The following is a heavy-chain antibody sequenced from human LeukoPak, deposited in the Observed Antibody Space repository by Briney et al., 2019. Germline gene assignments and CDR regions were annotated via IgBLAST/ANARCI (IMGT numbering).Heavy chain of an antibody. CDR2: ILYDGSNK. J-gene: IGHJ4*02. D-gene: IGHD3-22*01. V-gene: IGHV3-30*18. CDR3: AKAYYYDSSGYYPADY. CDR1: GFSFSSYG. Sequence: GGSLRLSCAASGFSFSSYGMHWVRQAPGKGLEWVAFILYDGSNKYYADSVKGRFTISRDNSKNTLYLQMNSLRAEDTAVYFCAKAYYYDSSGYYPADYWGQGTLVTVSS.